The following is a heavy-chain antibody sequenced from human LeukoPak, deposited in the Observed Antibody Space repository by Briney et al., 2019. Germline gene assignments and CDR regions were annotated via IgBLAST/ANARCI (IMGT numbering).Heavy chain of an antibody. V-gene: IGHV4-39*01. D-gene: IGHD3-10*01. J-gene: IGHJ6*02. CDR2: IYYSGST. CDR1: GGSISSSSYY. Sequence: SETLSLTCTVSGGSISSSSYYWGWIRQPPGKGLEWIGSIYYSGSTYCNPSLKSRVTISVDTSKNQFSLKLSSVTAADTAVYYCARHGSGSYYWNYYYYGMDVWGQGTTVTVSS. CDR3: ARHGSGSYYWNYYYYGMDV.